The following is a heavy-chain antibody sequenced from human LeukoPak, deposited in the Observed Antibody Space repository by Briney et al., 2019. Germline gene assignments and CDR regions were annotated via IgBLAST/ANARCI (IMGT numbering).Heavy chain of an antibody. D-gene: IGHD3-3*01. J-gene: IGHJ3*02. V-gene: IGHV1-69*05. Sequence: SVKVSCKASGGTFSSYAISWVRQAPGQGLEWMGGIIPIFGTANYAQKFQGRVTITTDESTSTAYMELSSLRSEDTAVYYCARDLPEPRTIFGVVNPEFAFDIWGQGTMVTVSS. CDR1: GGTFSSYA. CDR2: IIPIFGTA. CDR3: ARDLPEPRTIFGVVNPEFAFDI.